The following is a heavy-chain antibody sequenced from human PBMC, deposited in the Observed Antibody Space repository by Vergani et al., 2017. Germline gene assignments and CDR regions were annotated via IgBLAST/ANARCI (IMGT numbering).Heavy chain of an antibody. CDR3: ARDRTSYDSSGSFYY. V-gene: IGHV3-30-3*01. CDR1: GFTFSSYA. J-gene: IGHJ4*02. CDR2: ITYDGSNK. Sequence: VQLVESGGGLDKPGGSLRLSCAASGFTFSSYAMHWVRQAPGKGLEWVAVITYDGSNKYYADSVKGRFTISRDNSKNTLYLQMNSLRAEDTAVYYCARDRTSYDSSGSFYYWGQGTLVTVSS. D-gene: IGHD3-22*01.